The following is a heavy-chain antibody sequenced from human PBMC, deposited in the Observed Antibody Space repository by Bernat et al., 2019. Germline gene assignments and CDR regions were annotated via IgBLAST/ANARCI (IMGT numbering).Heavy chain of an antibody. CDR1: GFTFSSYA. D-gene: IGHD4-17*01. J-gene: IGHJ6*02. CDR3: AKSPTTVTDYYYYGMDV. V-gene: IGHV3-23*04. Sequence: EVQLVESGGGLVQPGGSLRLSCVASGFTFSSYAMTWVRQAPGKGLEWVSHISGNDGSTYYADSVKGRLTISRDNSKNTLYLQMNSLRAEDTAVYYCAKSPTTVTDYYYYGMDVWGQGTTVIVSS. CDR2: ISGNDGST.